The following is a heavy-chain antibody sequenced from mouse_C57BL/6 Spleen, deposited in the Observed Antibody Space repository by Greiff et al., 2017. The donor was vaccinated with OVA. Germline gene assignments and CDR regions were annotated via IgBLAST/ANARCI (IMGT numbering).Heavy chain of an antibody. J-gene: IGHJ4*01. CDR3: ARKDDRGYYYAMDY. V-gene: IGHV1-64*01. CDR2: IHPNSGST. Sequence: VQLQQPGAELVKPGASVKLSCKASGYTFTSYWMHWVKQRPGQGLEWIGMIHPNSGSTNYNEKFKSKATLTVDKSSSTAYMQLSSLTSEDSAVYYCARKDDRGYYYAMDYWGQGTSVTVSS. CDR1: GYTFTSYW. D-gene: IGHD2-12*01.